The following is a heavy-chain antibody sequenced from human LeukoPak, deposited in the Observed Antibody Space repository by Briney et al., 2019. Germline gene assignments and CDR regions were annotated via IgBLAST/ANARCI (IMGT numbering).Heavy chain of an antibody. Sequence: SETLSLTCTVSGGSVSSYYWSWIRQPPGKGLECIGYIYYSGSTNYNPSLKSRVTISVDTSKNQFSLKLSSLSAADTAVYFCARQCGYNLNYWGQGTLVTVSS. CDR3: ARQCGYNLNY. J-gene: IGHJ4*02. CDR2: IYYSGST. V-gene: IGHV4-59*08. D-gene: IGHD5-24*01. CDR1: GGSVSSYY.